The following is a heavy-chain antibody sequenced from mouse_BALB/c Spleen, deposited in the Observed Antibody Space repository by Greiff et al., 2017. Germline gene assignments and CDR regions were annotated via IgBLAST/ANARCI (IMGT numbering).Heavy chain of an antibody. CDR2: ILPGSGST. V-gene: IGHV1-9*01. CDR3: ARGYGNYEDYFDY. J-gene: IGHJ2*01. D-gene: IGHD2-10*02. Sequence: QVQLKQSGAELMKPGASVKISCKATGYTFSSYWIEWVKQRPGHGLEWIGEILPGSGSTNYNEKFKGKATFTADTSSNTAYMQLSSLTSEDSAVYYCARGYGNYEDYFDYWGQGTTLTVSS. CDR1: GYTFSSYW.